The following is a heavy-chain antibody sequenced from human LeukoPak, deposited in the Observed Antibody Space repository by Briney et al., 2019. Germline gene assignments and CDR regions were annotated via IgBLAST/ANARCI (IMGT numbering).Heavy chain of an antibody. D-gene: IGHD5-18*01. CDR1: GGSISSGGYY. J-gene: IGHJ4*02. Sequence: PSETLSLTRTVSGGSISSGGYYWSWIRQHPGKGLEWIGYIYYSGSTYYNPSLKSRVTISVDTSKNQFSLKLSSVTAADTAVYYCARDGRGYSYGLDYWGQGTLVTVSS. V-gene: IGHV4-31*03. CDR3: ARDGRGYSYGLDY. CDR2: IYYSGST.